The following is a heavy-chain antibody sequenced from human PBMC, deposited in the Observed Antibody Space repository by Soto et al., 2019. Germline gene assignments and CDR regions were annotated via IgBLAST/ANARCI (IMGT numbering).Heavy chain of an antibody. CDR2: IVVGSGNT. Sequence: PVKVSCKASGFTFTSSAVQWVRQARGQRLEWIGWIVVGSGNTNYAQKFQERVTITRDMSTSTAYMELSSLRSEDTAVYYCAAEPINGDYSRHYYYYYGMDVWG. D-gene: IGHD4-17*01. CDR3: AAEPINGDYSRHYYYYYGMDV. J-gene: IGHJ6*02. CDR1: GFTFTSSA. V-gene: IGHV1-58*01.